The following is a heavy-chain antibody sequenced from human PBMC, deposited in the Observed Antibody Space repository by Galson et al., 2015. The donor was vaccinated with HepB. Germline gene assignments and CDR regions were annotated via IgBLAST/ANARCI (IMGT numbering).Heavy chain of an antibody. CDR3: ARGPNYDFWSGFDY. J-gene: IGHJ4*02. D-gene: IGHD3-3*01. CDR2: INPNSGGT. CDR1: GYTFTGYY. Sequence: SVKVSCKASGYTFTGYYMHWVRQAPGQGLEWMGWINPNSGGTNYAQKFQGRVTMTRDTSISTAYMELSRLRSDDTAVYYCARGPNYDFWSGFDYWGQGTLVTVSS. V-gene: IGHV1-2*02.